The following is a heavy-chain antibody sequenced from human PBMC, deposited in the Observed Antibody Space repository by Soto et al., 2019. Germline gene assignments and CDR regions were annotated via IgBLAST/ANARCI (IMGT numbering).Heavy chain of an antibody. D-gene: IGHD6-19*01. CDR2: ISAYNGNT. V-gene: IGHV1-18*01. Sequence: QVQLVQSGAEVKKPGASVKVSCKASGYTFTSYGISWVRQAPGQGLEWMGWISAYNGNTNYAQKLQGKVTMTTDTSTSTAYMELRSLRSDDTAVYYCARDSSGWYLYYYGMDVWGQGTTVTVSS. CDR1: GYTFTSYG. J-gene: IGHJ6*02. CDR3: ARDSSGWYLYYYGMDV.